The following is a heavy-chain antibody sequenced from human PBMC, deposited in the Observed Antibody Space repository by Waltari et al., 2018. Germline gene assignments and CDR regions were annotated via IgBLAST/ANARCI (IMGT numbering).Heavy chain of an antibody. CDR2: RWYDGSNK. J-gene: IGHJ4*02. V-gene: IGHV3-33*01. Sequence: QVQLVESGGGVVQPGRSRRLFCAALGSTFSSYGLHWVCQAPCEGRDWVAVRWYDGSNKYYADSVKGRFTISRDKSKNTLYLQMNSLRAEDTAVYYCARDIQQGRYSGSYRGHFDYWGQGTLVTVSS. CDR3: ARDIQQGRYSGSYRGHFDY. CDR1: GSTFSSYG. D-gene: IGHD1-26*01.